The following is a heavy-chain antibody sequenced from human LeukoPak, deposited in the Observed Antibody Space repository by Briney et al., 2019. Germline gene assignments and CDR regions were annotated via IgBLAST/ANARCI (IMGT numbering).Heavy chain of an antibody. J-gene: IGHJ4*02. CDR1: GYTFSAYG. D-gene: IGHD6-13*01. CDR2: ISVYNGNT. Sequence: EASVKVSCKASGYTFSAYGISWVRHTPGQGLGWIGWISVYNGNTNYAQKVQGRVALTTDTSTSTAYMELRSLRSDDTAVYFCARDSHIAEVAYYFDYWGQGPLVTVSS. CDR3: ARDSHIAEVAYYFDY. V-gene: IGHV1-18*01.